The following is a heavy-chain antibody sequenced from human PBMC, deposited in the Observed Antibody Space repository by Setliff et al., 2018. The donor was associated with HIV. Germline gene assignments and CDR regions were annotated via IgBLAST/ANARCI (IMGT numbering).Heavy chain of an antibody. Sequence: SETLSLTCTVSGGSISGHYWSWIRQPPGRGLEWIGYIYHSGSAIYNPSLNSRVIISVDTSKNQFSLKLSSVTAADTAVYYCARAASIAVAGDHWGQGTLVTVSS. D-gene: IGHD6-19*01. CDR2: IYHSGSA. J-gene: IGHJ4*02. V-gene: IGHV4-4*09. CDR3: ARAASIAVAGDH. CDR1: GGSISGHY.